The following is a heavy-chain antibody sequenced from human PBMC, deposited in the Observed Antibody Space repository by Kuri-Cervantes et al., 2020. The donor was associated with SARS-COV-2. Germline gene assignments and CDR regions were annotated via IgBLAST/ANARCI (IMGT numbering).Heavy chain of an antibody. CDR2: INHSGST. V-gene: IGHV4-34*01. Sequence: GSLRLSFAVYGGSFSGYYWSWIRQPPGKGLEWIGEINHSGSTNYNPSLKSRVTISVDTSKNQFSLKLSSVTAADTAVYYCASRYCSGGSCYGGPYYFDYWGQGTLVTVSS. CDR1: GGSFSGYY. CDR3: ASRYCSGGSCYGGPYYFDY. D-gene: IGHD2-15*01. J-gene: IGHJ4*02.